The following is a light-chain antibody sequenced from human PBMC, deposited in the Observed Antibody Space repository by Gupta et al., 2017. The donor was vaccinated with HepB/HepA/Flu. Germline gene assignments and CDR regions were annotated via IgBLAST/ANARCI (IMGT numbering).Light chain of an antibody. CDR1: QSVSSY. CDR3: QQRINWPKT. CDR2: DAS. V-gene: IGKV3-11*01. J-gene: IGKJ3*01. Sequence: EIVLTQSPATLSLSPGERATLSCRASQSVSSYLAWYQQKPGQAPRLLIYDASNRSTGIPARFSGSGSVTDFTLTISILEPEDFAVYYCQQRINWPKTFGHATKVDIK.